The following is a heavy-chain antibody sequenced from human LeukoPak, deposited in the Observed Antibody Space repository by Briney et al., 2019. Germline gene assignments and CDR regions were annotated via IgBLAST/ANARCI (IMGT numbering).Heavy chain of an antibody. CDR2: SSPSGVTT. CDR1: GFTFSQFE. Sequence: GGSLRLSCVASGFTFSQFEMTWVRQAPGKGLEWISYSSPSGVTTYYANSARRRFTISRDNAQNALYAQMDGLTVDDTALYYCAREGDVYNWNDGYYFDHWGQGILVTVSA. V-gene: IGHV3-48*03. CDR3: AREGDVYNWNDGYYFDH. D-gene: IGHD1-1*01. J-gene: IGHJ4*02.